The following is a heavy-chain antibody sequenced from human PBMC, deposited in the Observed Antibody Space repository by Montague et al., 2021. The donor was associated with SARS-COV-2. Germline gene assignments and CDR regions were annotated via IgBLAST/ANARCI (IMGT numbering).Heavy chain of an antibody. J-gene: IGHJ5*02. Sequence: SETLSLTCTVSGGSIGSHYWSWIRLPPGKGLEWVGHIYYTGITKYKSSLKSRVTISVDTSKNQLSLKLDSVTAADTAVYYCARGSGSASAIWFDPWGQRTLVTVSS. CDR3: ARGSGSASAIWFDP. CDR1: GGSIGSHY. CDR2: IYYTGIT. V-gene: IGHV4-59*11. D-gene: IGHD6-25*01.